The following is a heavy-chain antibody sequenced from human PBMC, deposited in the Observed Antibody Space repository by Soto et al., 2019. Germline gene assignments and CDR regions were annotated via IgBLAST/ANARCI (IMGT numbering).Heavy chain of an antibody. J-gene: IGHJ6*03. CDR2: INPYNGNT. D-gene: IGHD2-2*01. CDR1: GYTFTSYG. Sequence: GASVKVSCKASGYTFTSYGLSWVRQAPGQGLEWMGWINPYNGNTKDTQKLQGRVTMTTDTSTSTAYMELRSLRSDDTAVYYCARDQKTDVVVPAATTAYYYYMDVWGKGTTVTVSS. V-gene: IGHV1-18*01. CDR3: ARDQKTDVVVPAATTAYYYYMDV.